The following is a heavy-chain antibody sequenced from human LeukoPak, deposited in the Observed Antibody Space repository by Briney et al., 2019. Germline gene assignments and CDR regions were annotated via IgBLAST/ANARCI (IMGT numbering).Heavy chain of an antibody. CDR1: VVSISSISYY. Sequence: SETLSLTRTVSVVSISSISYYSGWIRQPPGKGLEWIGGIYYSVSTYYNPSLKSPVTISVDTSKNQFSLQLRYVTAGATAVYYCARQRYDILPGYYPGWFATWGQGTLVTVSS. V-gene: IGHV4-39*01. CDR2: IYYSVST. J-gene: IGHJ5*02. D-gene: IGHD3-9*01. CDR3: ARQRYDILPGYYPGWFAT.